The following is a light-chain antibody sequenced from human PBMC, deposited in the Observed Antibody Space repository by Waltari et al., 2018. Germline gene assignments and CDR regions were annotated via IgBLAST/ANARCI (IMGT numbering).Light chain of an antibody. CDR2: DVS. CDR3: SSYTSSSTKV. V-gene: IGLV2-14*01. Sequence: QSALTQPASVSGSPGQSITIPCTGTSSDVGGYNYVSWYQQHPGKAPKLMIYDVSKRPSGVSNRFSGSKSGNTASLTISGLQAEDEADYYCSSYTSSSTKVFGGGTKLTVL. J-gene: IGLJ2*01. CDR1: SSDVGGYNY.